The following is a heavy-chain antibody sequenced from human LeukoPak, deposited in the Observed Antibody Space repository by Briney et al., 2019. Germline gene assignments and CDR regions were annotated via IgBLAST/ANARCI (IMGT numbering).Heavy chain of an antibody. CDR2: ISGSGGST. D-gene: IGHD6-13*01. J-gene: IGHJ4*02. V-gene: IGHV3-23*01. Sequence: GGSLRLSCAASGFTFSSYGMSWVRQAPGKGLEWVSAISGSGGSTYYADSVKGRFTISRDNSKNTLYLQMNSLRAEDTAIYYCAKGISPSSSWTFDYWGQGTLVTVSS. CDR3: AKGISPSSSWTFDY. CDR1: GFTFSSYG.